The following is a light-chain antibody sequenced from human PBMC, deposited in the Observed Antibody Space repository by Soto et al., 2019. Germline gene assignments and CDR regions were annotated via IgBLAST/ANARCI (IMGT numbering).Light chain of an antibody. CDR1: QSVGSD. V-gene: IGKV3-20*01. J-gene: IGKJ1*01. Sequence: ELAMPQSPATLSVSPWARATPSCRASQSVGSDLAWYQQKPGQAPRLLIHGASSTATGIPNRFSGSGSGTDFTLTISRLEPEDFAVYYCQQYGNSPQTFGQGTKVDIK. CDR3: QQYGNSPQT. CDR2: GAS.